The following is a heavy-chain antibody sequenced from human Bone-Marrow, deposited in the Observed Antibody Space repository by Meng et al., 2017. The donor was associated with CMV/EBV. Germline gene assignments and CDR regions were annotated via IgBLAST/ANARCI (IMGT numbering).Heavy chain of an antibody. CDR3: VKAYGSGTYSFGK. CDR1: GFTFANYG. CDR2: IGWGGQAT. J-gene: IGHJ4*02. Sequence: GESLKISCVTSGFTFANYGLSWVRQCPGKGLEWVSGIGWGGQATGYADSVRGRFTISRDNAKNTVFLQMNSLRAEDTAVYYCVKAYGSGTYSFGKWGQGTLVTVSS. D-gene: IGHD3-10*01. V-gene: IGHV3-20*04.